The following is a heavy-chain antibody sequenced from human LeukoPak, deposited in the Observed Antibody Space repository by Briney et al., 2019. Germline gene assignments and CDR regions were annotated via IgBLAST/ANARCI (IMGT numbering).Heavy chain of an antibody. V-gene: IGHV1-69*13. J-gene: IGHJ6*02. Sequence: ASVKVSCKASGGTFSSYAISWVRQAPGQGLEWMGGIIPIFGTANYAQKFQGRVTITADESTSIAYMELSSLRSEDTAVYYCTETSRYYYYYGMDVWGQGTTVTVSS. CDR3: TETSRYYYYYGMDV. CDR1: GGTFSSYA. CDR2: IIPIFGTA.